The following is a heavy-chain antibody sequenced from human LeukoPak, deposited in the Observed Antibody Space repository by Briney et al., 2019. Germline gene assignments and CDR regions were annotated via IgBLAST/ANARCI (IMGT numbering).Heavy chain of an antibody. J-gene: IGHJ4*02. D-gene: IGHD3-10*01. CDR2: ISGSGGST. V-gene: IGHV3-23*01. CDR3: AKTPVLLWFGESYFDC. Sequence: GGSLRLSCAASGFTFSSYAMSWVRQAPGKGLEWVSAISGSGGSTYYADSVKGRFTISRDNSKNTLYLQMNSLRAEDTAVYYCAKTPVLLWFGESYFDCWGQGTLVTVSS. CDR1: GFTFSSYA.